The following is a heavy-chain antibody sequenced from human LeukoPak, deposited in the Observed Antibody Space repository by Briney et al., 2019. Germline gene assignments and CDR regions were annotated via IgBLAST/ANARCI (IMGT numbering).Heavy chain of an antibody. Sequence: GGSLRLSCAASGFTFSSYWMSWVRQAPGKGLEWVANIKQDGSEKYYVDSVKGRFTISRDNAKNSLYLQMNSLRAEDTAVYYCARVQQGIAAAASDYWGQGTLVTVSS. V-gene: IGHV3-7*01. CDR2: IKQDGSEK. CDR1: GFTFSSYW. CDR3: ARVQQGIAAAASDY. J-gene: IGHJ4*02. D-gene: IGHD6-13*01.